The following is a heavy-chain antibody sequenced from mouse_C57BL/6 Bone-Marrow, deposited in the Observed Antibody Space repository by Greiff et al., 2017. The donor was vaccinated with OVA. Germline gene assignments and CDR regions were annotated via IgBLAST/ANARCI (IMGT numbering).Heavy chain of an antibody. CDR3: ARGPYYYGSIYYAMDY. V-gene: IGHV1-47*01. J-gene: IGHJ4*01. Sequence: VQLKESGAELVKPGASVKMSCKASGYTFTTYPLAWMKQNHGKSLEWIGNFHPYNDDTKYNEKFKGKATLTVEKSSSTVYLELSRFTSDDSAVYYGARGPYYYGSIYYAMDYWGQGTSVTVSS. CDR2: FHPYNDDT. D-gene: IGHD1-1*01. CDR1: GYTFTTYP.